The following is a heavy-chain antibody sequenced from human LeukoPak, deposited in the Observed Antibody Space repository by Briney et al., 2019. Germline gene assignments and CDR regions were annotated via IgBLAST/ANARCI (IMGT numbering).Heavy chain of an antibody. V-gene: IGHV3-23*01. D-gene: IGHD3-3*01. CDR2: ISGSGGST. J-gene: IGHJ4*02. Sequence: GGSLRLSCXASGFTFSSYAMSWVRQAPGKGLEWVSTISGSGGSTDYADSVKCRFTISRDNSKNTLYLQMDSLGAEDTAEYYCATMGYDFWSGYWPDYWGQGTLVTVSS. CDR3: ATMGYDFWSGYWPDY. CDR1: GFTFSSYA.